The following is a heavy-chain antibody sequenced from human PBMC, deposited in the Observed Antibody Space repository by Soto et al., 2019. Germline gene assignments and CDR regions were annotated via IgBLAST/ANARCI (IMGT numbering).Heavy chain of an antibody. D-gene: IGHD1-26*01. Sequence: QVQLVESGGGVVQPGRSLRLSCAASGFTFSNYGMHWVRQAPGKGLEWVAVIWYDGSNKYYADSVQGRFTISRDNSKNTLYVQMNSLRAEDTAVYYCARADDRHTGSYCDDWGQGTLVTVSS. CDR3: ARADDRHTGSYCDD. V-gene: IGHV3-33*01. CDR2: IWYDGSNK. J-gene: IGHJ4*02. CDR1: GFTFSNYG.